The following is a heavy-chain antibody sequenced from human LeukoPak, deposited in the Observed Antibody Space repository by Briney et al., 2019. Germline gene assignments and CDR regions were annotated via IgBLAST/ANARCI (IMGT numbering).Heavy chain of an antibody. D-gene: IGHD3-16*01. J-gene: IGHJ5*02. CDR3: ARLWAFLYWFDP. CDR1: GGSISSGDYY. Sequence: KPSQTLSLTCTVSGGSISSGDYYWSWIRQPPGKGLEWIGYIYYSGSTYYNPSLKSRVTISVDTSKNQFSLKLSSVTAADTAVYYCARLWAFLYWFDPWGQGTLVTVSS. V-gene: IGHV4-30-4*01. CDR2: IYYSGST.